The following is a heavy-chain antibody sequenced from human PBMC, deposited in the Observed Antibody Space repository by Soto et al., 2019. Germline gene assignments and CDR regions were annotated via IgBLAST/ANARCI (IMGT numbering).Heavy chain of an antibody. CDR2: IYPGDSDT. V-gene: IGHV5-51*01. J-gene: IGHJ6*02. CDR1: GYSFTSYW. CDR3: ASSGGHCTNGVCYGDYYYYGMDV. D-gene: IGHD2-8*01. Sequence: GESLKISCKGSGYSFTSYWIGWVRQMPGKGLEWMGIIYPGDSDTRYSPSFQGQVTISADKSISTAYLQWSSLKASDTAMYYCASSGGHCTNGVCYGDYYYYGMDVWGQGTTVTVSS.